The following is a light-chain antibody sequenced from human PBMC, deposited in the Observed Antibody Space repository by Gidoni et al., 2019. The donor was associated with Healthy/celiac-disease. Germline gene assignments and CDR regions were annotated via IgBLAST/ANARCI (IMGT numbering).Light chain of an antibody. J-gene: IGKJ2*02. V-gene: IGKV1-39*01. CDR3: QQSYSTPLCT. CDR2: AAS. Sequence: LQMTPSPSSLSASVGDRVTITCRASQSISSYLNWYQQKPGKAPKLLIYAASSLQSGVPSRFSGSGSGTDFTLTISSLQPEDFATYYCQQSYSTPLCTFGQXTKLEIK. CDR1: QSISSY.